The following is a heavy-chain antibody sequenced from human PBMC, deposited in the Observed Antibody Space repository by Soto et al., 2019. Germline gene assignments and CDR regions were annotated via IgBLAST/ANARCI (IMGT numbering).Heavy chain of an antibody. CDR3: ARSLYYVNWFDP. V-gene: IGHV4-30-2*01. Sequence: PSETLSLTCAVSGGSISSGGYSWSWIRQPPGKGLEWIGYIYHSGSTYYNPSLKSRVTISVDRSKNQFSLKLSSVTAADTAVYYCARSLYYVNWFDPWGQGTLVTVSS. J-gene: IGHJ5*02. CDR1: GGSISSGGYS. CDR2: IYHSGST. D-gene: IGHD3-16*01.